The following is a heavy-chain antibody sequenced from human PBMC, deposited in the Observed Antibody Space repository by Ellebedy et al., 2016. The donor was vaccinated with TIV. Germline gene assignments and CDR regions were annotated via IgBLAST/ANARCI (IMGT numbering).Heavy chain of an antibody. CDR3: AGVYSGYENFDY. V-gene: IGHV4-59*01. D-gene: IGHD5-12*01. Sequence: LRLSXTVSGGSISSYYWSWIRQPPGKGLEWIGYIYYSGSTNYNPSLKSRVTISVDTSKNQFSLKLSSVTAADTAVYYCAGVYSGYENFDYWGQGTLVTVSS. CDR1: GGSISSYY. CDR2: IYYSGST. J-gene: IGHJ4*02.